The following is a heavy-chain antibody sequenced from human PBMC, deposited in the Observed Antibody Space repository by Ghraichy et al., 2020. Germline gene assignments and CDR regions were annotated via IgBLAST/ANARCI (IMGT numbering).Heavy chain of an antibody. D-gene: IGHD6-19*01. CDR3: AKEITVAGQGIFDY. V-gene: IGHV3-23*01. CDR2: ITGGRSDT. J-gene: IGHJ4*02. Sequence: LSLTCAASGFTFSGYAMSWVRQAPGKGLEWVSAITGGRSDTYYADSVKGRFTISRDNSKNTLYLQMNSLRAEDTAVYYCAKEITVAGQGIFDYWGQGALVTVSS. CDR1: GFTFSGYA.